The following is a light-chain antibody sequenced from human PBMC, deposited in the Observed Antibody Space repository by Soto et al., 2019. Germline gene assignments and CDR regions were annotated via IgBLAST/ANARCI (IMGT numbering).Light chain of an antibody. V-gene: IGLV2-14*01. CDR3: SSYTSSSTLDGV. CDR2: DVS. CDR1: SCDVGGYNY. J-gene: IGLJ3*02. Sequence: QSALTQPASVSGSPGQSITISCTGTSCDVGGYNYVSCYQQRPGKTPKLMIYDVSNRPSGVFNPFSGSKSCNTASPTISGLQAEDEADYYCSSYTSSSTLDGVFGGGTKVTVL.